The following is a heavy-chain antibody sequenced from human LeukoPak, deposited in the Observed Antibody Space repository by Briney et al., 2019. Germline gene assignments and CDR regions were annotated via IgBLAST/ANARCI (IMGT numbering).Heavy chain of an antibody. D-gene: IGHD3-22*01. CDR2: IRYDGSRQ. J-gene: IGHJ4*02. CDR1: GITFRIHG. CDR3: AKGLKHYDSSGYLP. V-gene: IGHV3-30*02. Sequence: GGSLRLSCKASGITFRIHGMFWVRQAPGKGLEWVASIRYDGSRQFYADSVKGRFIISRDNSRNTVDVQMNSLRAEDTAVYYCAKGLKHYDSSGYLPWGQGTLVTVSS.